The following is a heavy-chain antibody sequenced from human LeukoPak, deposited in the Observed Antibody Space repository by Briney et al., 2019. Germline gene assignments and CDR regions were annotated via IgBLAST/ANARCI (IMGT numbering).Heavy chain of an antibody. J-gene: IGHJ4*02. CDR1: GFTFSSYA. D-gene: IGHD4-23*01. CDR2: ITGTGGST. Sequence: GGSLRLSCAASGFTFSSYAMSWVRQAPGKGLEWVSTITGTGGSTYYADSVRGRFTISRDNSKNTLYLQMNSLRAEDTAVYYCAKLGNSNPLLLPFDYWGQGTLVTVSS. CDR3: AKLGNSNPLLLPFDY. V-gene: IGHV3-23*01.